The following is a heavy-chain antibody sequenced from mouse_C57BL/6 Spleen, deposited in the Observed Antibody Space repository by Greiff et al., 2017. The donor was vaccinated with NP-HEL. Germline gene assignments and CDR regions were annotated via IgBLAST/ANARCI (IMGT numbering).Heavy chain of an antibody. D-gene: IGHD2-13*01. Sequence: QVQLQQSGAELARPGASVKLSCKASGYTFTSYGISWVKQRTGQGLEWIGEIYPRSGNTYYNEKFKGKATLTADKSSSTAYMELRSLTSEDSAVYFCARRDGDYVGFGWYFDVWGTGTTVTVSS. CDR1: GYTFTSYG. CDR3: ARRDGDYVGFGWYFDV. CDR2: IYPRSGNT. J-gene: IGHJ1*03. V-gene: IGHV1-81*01.